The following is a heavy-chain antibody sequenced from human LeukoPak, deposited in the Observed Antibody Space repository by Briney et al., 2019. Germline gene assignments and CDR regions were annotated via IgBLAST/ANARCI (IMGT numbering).Heavy chain of an antibody. J-gene: IGHJ5*02. D-gene: IGHD6-6*01. V-gene: IGHV1-69*13. CDR3: ARGRRAALLRYNWFDP. Sequence: SEKLSCKASGGTFSSYAIRWVRQAPGQGREWMRGIILIFGTANYTQKLEGRDTVTADESTNTVYMQRSSLRAEDTAVYYCARGRRAALLRYNWFDPWRQGTLVTVSS. CDR2: IILIFGTA. CDR1: GGTFSSYA.